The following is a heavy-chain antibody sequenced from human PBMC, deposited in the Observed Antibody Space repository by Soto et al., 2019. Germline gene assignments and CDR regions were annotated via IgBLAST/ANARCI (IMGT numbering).Heavy chain of an antibody. CDR3: AKGSITMIVVVITYLDY. Sequence: VGSLRLSCAASGFTFSSYAMSWVRQAPGKGLEWVSAISGSGGSTYYADSVKGRFTISRDNSKNTLYLQMNSLRAEDTAVYYCAKGSITMIVVVITYLDYWGQGTWVTVSS. J-gene: IGHJ4*02. CDR1: GFTFSSYA. D-gene: IGHD3-22*01. V-gene: IGHV3-23*01. CDR2: ISGSGGST.